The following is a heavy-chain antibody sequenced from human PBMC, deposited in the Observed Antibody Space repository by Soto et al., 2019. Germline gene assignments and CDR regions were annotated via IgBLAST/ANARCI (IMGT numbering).Heavy chain of an antibody. CDR3: ARRPYYYDSSGYYPFDY. Sequence: SETLSLTCAVYGGSFSGYYWSWIRQPPGNGLEWIGEINHSGSTNYNPSLKSRVTISVDTSKNQFSLKLSSVTAADTAVYYCARRPYYYDSSGYYPFDYWGQGTLVTVSS. CDR2: INHSGST. CDR1: GGSFSGYY. V-gene: IGHV4-34*01. D-gene: IGHD3-22*01. J-gene: IGHJ4*02.